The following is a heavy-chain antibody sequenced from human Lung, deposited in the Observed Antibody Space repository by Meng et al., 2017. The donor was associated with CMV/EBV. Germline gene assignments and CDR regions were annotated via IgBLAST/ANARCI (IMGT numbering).Heavy chain of an antibody. J-gene: IGHJ5*02. CDR2: VNSYTGDT. CDR3: ARISMIREIIITGWFDP. Sequence: ASVXVSXKAYGYSFNSYIISWVRQAPGQGLEWMGWVNSYTGDTDYAQQFQERITMTTDTSTTTVYMELRSLRTDDTAAYYCARISMIREIIITGWFDPWGQGXLVTASS. D-gene: IGHD3-10*01. V-gene: IGHV1-18*04. CDR1: GYSFNSYI.